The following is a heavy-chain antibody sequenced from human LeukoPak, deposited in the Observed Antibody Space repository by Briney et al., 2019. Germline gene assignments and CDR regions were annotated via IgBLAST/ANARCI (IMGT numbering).Heavy chain of an antibody. CDR1: GFTFSSYS. Sequence: GSLRLSCAASGFTFSSYSMNWVRQAPGKGLEWVSYISSSSSTIYYADSVKGRFTISRDIAKNSLYLQMNSLRAEDTAVYYCAMFYYDSSGYYYYYYGMDVWGQGTTVTVSS. CDR2: ISSSSSTI. CDR3: AMFYYDSSGYYYYYYGMDV. J-gene: IGHJ6*02. D-gene: IGHD3-22*01. V-gene: IGHV3-48*04.